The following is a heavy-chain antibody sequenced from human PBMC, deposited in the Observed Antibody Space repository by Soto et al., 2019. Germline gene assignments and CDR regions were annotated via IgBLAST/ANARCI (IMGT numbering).Heavy chain of an antibody. CDR1: GYKFTTFW. V-gene: IGHV5-10-1*01. CDR2: IDPTDSFT. Sequence: EFLKISCKASGYKFTTFWLNWVRQTPGKGLEWLGRIDPTDSFTNYSPPFEGHVTISVDRSISTAYLQWNSLQASDTAIYYCARPASGGSRDAFDVWGQGTTVTVSS. D-gene: IGHD2-15*01. J-gene: IGHJ3*01. CDR3: ARPASGGSRDAFDV.